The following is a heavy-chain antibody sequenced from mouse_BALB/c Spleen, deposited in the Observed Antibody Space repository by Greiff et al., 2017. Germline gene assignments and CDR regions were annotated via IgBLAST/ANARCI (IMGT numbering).Heavy chain of an antibody. V-gene: IGHV5-6-5*01. J-gene: IGHJ3*01. D-gene: IGHD2-1*01. Sequence: EVMLVESGGGLVKPGGSLKLSCAASGFTFSSYAMSWVRQTPENRLEWVASISSGGSTYYPDSVKGRFTISRDNARNILYLQMSSLRSEDTAMYYCARGYYGNYGGFAYWGQGTLVTVSA. CDR1: GFTFSSYA. CDR2: ISSGGST. CDR3: ARGYYGNYGGFAY.